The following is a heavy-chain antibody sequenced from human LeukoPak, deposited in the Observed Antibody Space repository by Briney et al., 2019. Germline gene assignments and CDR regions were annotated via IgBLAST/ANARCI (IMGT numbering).Heavy chain of an antibody. CDR3: ARDRYIAVAGTNWFDP. V-gene: IGHV4-61*01. CDR1: GGSVSSSSYY. Sequence: PSETLSLTCTVSGGSVSSSSYYWSWIRQPPGKGLEWIGYIYYSGSTNYNPSLKSRVTISVDTSKNQFSLKLSSVTAADTAVYYCARDRYIAVAGTNWFDPWGQGTLVTVSS. D-gene: IGHD6-19*01. CDR2: IYYSGST. J-gene: IGHJ5*02.